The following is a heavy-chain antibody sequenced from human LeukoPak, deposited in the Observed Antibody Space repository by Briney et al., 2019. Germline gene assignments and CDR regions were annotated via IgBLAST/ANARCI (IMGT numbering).Heavy chain of an antibody. CDR2: TYTSGST. CDR1: AASISRYY. Sequence: SETLSLTCTVSAASISRYYWIWLRQLAGQGLQWLGRTYTSGSTNYNPSLKSRVTMSVDTSKNQFSLKLSSVTAADTAVYYCARTYYDFWSGYYDAFDIWGQGTMVTVSS. CDR3: ARTYYDFWSGYYDAFDI. V-gene: IGHV4-4*07. J-gene: IGHJ3*02. D-gene: IGHD3-3*01.